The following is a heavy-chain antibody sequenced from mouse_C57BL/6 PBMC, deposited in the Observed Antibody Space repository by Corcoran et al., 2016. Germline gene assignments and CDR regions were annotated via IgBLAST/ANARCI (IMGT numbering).Heavy chain of an antibody. J-gene: IGHJ1*03. CDR1: GYTFTDYY. D-gene: IGHD1-1*01. CDR3: ARDVPIMYYGRGGLWYFDV. CDR2: INPNNGGT. Sequence: EVQLQQSGPELVKPGASVKISCKASGYTFTDYYMNWVKQSHGKSLEWIGDINPNNGGTSYNQKFKGKATLTVDKSSSTAYMELRSLTSEDSAVYYCARDVPIMYYGRGGLWYFDVWGTGTTVTVSS. V-gene: IGHV1-26*01.